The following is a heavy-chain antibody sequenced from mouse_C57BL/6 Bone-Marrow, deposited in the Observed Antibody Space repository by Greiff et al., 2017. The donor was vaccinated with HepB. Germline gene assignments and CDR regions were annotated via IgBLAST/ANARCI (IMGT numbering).Heavy chain of an antibody. CDR2: IDPANGDT. V-gene: IGHV14-4*01. Sequence: VQLQQSGAELVRPGASVKLSCTASGFNIKDDYMHWVKQRPEQGLEWIGRIDPANGDTEYAPKFQGKATITADTSSNTAYLQLSSLTSEDTAVYYCTTDYGRDYAMDYWGQGTSVTVSS. J-gene: IGHJ4*01. CDR3: TTDYGRDYAMDY. CDR1: GFNIKDDY. D-gene: IGHD1-1*01.